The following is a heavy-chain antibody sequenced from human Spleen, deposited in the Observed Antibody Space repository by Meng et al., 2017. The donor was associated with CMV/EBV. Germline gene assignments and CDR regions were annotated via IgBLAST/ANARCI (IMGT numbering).Heavy chain of an antibody. Sequence: ASVKVSCKASGYTFTSYYMHWVRQAPGQGLEWMGIINPSGGSTSYAQKFQGRVTMTTDTSTSTAYMELRSLRSDDTAVYYCASSGYSYGLYDYWGQGTLVTVSS. D-gene: IGHD5-18*01. V-gene: IGHV1-46*01. CDR2: INPSGGST. J-gene: IGHJ4*02. CDR1: GYTFTSYY. CDR3: ASSGYSYGLYDY.